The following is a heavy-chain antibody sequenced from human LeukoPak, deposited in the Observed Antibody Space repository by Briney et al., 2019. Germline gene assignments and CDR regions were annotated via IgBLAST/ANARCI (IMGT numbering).Heavy chain of an antibody. CDR2: IKQDGSEK. V-gene: IGHV3-7*01. CDR3: ARFRTAMQLWKGYYFDY. CDR1: GFTFSSYW. Sequence: GGSLRLSCAASGFTFSSYWMSWVRQAPGKGLEWVANIKQDGSEKYYVDSVKGRFTISRDNAKNALYLQMNSLRAEDTAVYYCARFRTAMQLWKGYYFDYWGQGTLVTVSS. J-gene: IGHJ4*02. D-gene: IGHD5-18*01.